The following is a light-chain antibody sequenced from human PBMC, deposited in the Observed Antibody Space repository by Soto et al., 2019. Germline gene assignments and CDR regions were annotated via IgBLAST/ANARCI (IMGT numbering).Light chain of an antibody. Sequence: EIVLTQSPATLSLSPGERATLSCRASQSVSRYLAWYQQKPGQAPRLLIYHASNRATGIPARFSGSGSGTDFTLTISSREPEDFAIYYCQHHSNWLWTFGQGTKVEIK. CDR3: QHHSNWLWT. V-gene: IGKV3-11*01. J-gene: IGKJ1*01. CDR1: QSVSRY. CDR2: HAS.